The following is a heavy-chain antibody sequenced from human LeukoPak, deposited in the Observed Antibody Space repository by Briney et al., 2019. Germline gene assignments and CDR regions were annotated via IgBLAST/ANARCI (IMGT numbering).Heavy chain of an antibody. Sequence: ASVKVSCTASGYTFTSYAMNWVRQAPGQGLEWMGWINTNTGNPTYARGFTGRFVFSLDTSVSTAYLQISSLKAEDTAVYYCARGVVPAAPEDWFDPWGQGTLVTVSS. V-gene: IGHV7-4-1*02. D-gene: IGHD2-2*01. J-gene: IGHJ5*02. CDR3: ARGVVPAAPEDWFDP. CDR1: GYTFTSYA. CDR2: INTNTGNP.